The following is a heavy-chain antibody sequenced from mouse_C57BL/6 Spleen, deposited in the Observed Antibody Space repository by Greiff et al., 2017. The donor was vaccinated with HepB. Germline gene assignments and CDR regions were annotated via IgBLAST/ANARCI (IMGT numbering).Heavy chain of an antibody. D-gene: IGHD2-3*01. V-gene: IGHV5-12*01. J-gene: IGHJ3*01. CDR1: GFTFSDYY. CDR2: ISNGGGST. CDR3: ARRDGYNFFAY. Sequence: EVKVVESGGGLVQPGGSLKLSCAASGFTFSDYYMYWVRQTPEKRLEWVAYISNGGGSTYYPDTVKGRFTISRDNAKNTLYLQMSRLKSEDTAMYYCARRDGYNFFAYWGQGTLVTVSA.